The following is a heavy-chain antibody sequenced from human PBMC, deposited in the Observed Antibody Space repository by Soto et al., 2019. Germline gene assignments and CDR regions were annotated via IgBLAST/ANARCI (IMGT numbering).Heavy chain of an antibody. CDR3: VRNGYSSDY. CDR1: GGSVSSGSYY. Sequence: SSETLSLTCTVSGGSVSSGSYYWSWIRQPPGKGLEWIGYIYYSGSTNYNPSLKSRVTISVDTSKNQFSLKLSSVTAADTAVYYCVRNGYSSDYWGQGTLVTVSS. J-gene: IGHJ4*02. D-gene: IGHD3-3*01. CDR2: IYYSGST. V-gene: IGHV4-61*01.